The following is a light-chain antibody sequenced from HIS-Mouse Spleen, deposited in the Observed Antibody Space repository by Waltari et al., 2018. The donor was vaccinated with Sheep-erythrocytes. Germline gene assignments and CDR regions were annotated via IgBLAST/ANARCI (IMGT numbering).Light chain of an antibody. CDR1: SSDVGGYNY. J-gene: IGLJ3*02. CDR2: DVS. CDR3: CSYAGSYTFWV. V-gene: IGLV2-11*01. Sequence: QSALTQPRSVSGSPGQSVTISCTGTSSDVGGYNYVSWYQQHPGKAPKPLIYDVSNRPSGVPDRFAGSKSGNTASLTISGLQAEDEADYYCCSYAGSYTFWVFGGGTKLTVL.